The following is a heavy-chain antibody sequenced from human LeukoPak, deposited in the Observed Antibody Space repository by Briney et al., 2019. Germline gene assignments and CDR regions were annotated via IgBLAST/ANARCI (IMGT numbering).Heavy chain of an antibody. CDR1: GGSISSDTYY. J-gene: IGHJ6*02. D-gene: IGHD1-26*01. CDR2: ISYSGNT. V-gene: IGHV4-39*01. Sequence: SETLSLTCTVSGGSISSDTYYWGWIRQPPEKGLQWIGTISYSGNTYYNPSLKGRVTISVDTSKNQFSLKLISVTAADTAVYYCARRSGSHGVHYGLDVWGQGTTVTVSS. CDR3: ARRSGSHGVHYGLDV.